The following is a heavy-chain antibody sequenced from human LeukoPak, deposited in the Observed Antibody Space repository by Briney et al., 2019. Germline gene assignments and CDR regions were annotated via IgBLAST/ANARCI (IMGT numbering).Heavy chain of an antibody. V-gene: IGHV3-48*04. D-gene: IGHD6-19*01. CDR1: GFTFSSYS. CDR2: ISSSSSTI. J-gene: IGHJ3*02. CDR3: AKATTPAIAVAEAFDI. Sequence: GGSLRLSCAASGFTFSSYSMNWVRQAPGKGLGWVSYISSSSSTIYYADSVKGRFTISRDNAKNYLYLQMNSLRAEHTALYYCAKATTPAIAVAEAFDIWRQATMATVSS.